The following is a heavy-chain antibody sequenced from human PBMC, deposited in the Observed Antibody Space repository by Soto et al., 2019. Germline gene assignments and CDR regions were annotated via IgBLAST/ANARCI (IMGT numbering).Heavy chain of an antibody. V-gene: IGHV3-23*01. CDR3: AKDINTEYYDILTGYYKGEYYFDY. J-gene: IGHJ4*02. D-gene: IGHD3-9*01. Sequence: GGSLRLSCAASGFTFSSYAMSWVRQAPGKGLEWVSAISGSGGSTYYADSVKGRFTISRDNSKNTLYLQMNSLRAEDTAVYYCAKDINTEYYDILTGYYKGEYYFDYWGQGTLVTVSS. CDR2: ISGSGGST. CDR1: GFTFSSYA.